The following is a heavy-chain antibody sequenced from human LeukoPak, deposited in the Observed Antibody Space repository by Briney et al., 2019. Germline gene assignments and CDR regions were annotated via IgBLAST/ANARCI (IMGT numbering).Heavy chain of an antibody. V-gene: IGHV3-21*01. D-gene: IGHD3/OR15-3a*01. CDR3: AKVLDGDH. J-gene: IGHJ4*02. CDR2: ISSSSSYI. CDR1: GFTFSGYS. Sequence: GGSLRLSCAASGFTFSGYSMNWVRQAPEKGLEWVSSISSSSSYIYYADSVKGRFTISRDNAKNTLYLQMNSLRAEDTAVYYCAKVLDGDHWGQGTLVTVSS.